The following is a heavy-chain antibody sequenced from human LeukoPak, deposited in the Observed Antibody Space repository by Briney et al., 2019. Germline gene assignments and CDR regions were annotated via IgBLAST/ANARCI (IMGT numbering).Heavy chain of an antibody. CDR3: ASYYDSSGYYRAYAFDI. J-gene: IGHJ3*02. D-gene: IGHD3-22*01. Sequence: PSETLSLTCTVSDGSISTYYWSWIRQPPGKGLEWIGYIYYSGSTNYNPSLKSRVTISVDTSKNQFSLELSSVTAADTAVYYCASYYDSSGYYRAYAFDIWGQGTMVTVSS. V-gene: IGHV4-59*12. CDR2: IYYSGST. CDR1: DGSISTYY.